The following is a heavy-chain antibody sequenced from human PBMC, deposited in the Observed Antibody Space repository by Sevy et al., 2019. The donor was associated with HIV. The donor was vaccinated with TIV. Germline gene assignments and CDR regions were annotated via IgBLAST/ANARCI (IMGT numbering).Heavy chain of an antibody. J-gene: IGHJ6*02. D-gene: IGHD1-26*01. CDR1: GYTFTGYY. CDR3: ARNLGSYSGYYYYGMDV. Sequence: ASVKVSCKASGYTFTGYYMHWVRQAPGQGLEWMGRINPNSGGTNYAQKFQGRFTMTRDTSISTAYMELSRLRSDDTAVYYCARNLGSYSGYYYYGMDVWGQGTTVTVSS. CDR2: INPNSGGT. V-gene: IGHV1-2*06.